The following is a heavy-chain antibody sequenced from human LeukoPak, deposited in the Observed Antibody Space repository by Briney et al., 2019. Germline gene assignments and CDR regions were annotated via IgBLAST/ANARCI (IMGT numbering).Heavy chain of an antibody. CDR1: GYTFSSFV. CDR2: MNPNSGNT. J-gene: IGHJ4*02. V-gene: IGHV1-8*01. CDR3: ARGKGLLGY. D-gene: IGHD1-26*01. Sequence: ASVKVSCKASGYTFSSFVIYWGRHAPRQGLEWMGWMNPNSGNTGYAQKFQGRVTMTRNTSISTAYMELSSLRSEDTAVYYCARGKGLLGYWGQGTLVTVSS.